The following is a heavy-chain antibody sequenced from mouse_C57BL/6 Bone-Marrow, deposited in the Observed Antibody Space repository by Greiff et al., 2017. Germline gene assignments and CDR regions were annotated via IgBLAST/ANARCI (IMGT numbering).Heavy chain of an antibody. CDR3: ARGGYAQDWFAY. CDR1: GYSFTDYN. D-gene: IGHD1-1*02. Sequence: VQLQQSGPELVKPGASVKISCKASGYSFTDYNMNWVKQSNGKSLEWIGGINPNYGTTSYNQKFKGKATLTVDQSSSTAYMQLNSLTSEDSAVYDWARGGYAQDWFAYWGQGTRVTVSA. V-gene: IGHV1-39*01. J-gene: IGHJ3*01. CDR2: INPNYGTT.